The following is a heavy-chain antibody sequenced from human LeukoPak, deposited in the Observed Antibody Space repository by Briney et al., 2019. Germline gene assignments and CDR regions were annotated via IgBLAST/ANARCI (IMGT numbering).Heavy chain of an antibody. D-gene: IGHD2-21*01. J-gene: IGHJ4*02. CDR2: INGGGSAT. Sequence: PGGSLRLSCAASGFSFNSYSMSWVRQAPGKGLDWVSAINGGGSATSDADSVKGRFSISRDNSKNTVYLQMNSLRAEDTAIYYCARQVGNCGRGNCYSDSWGQGTLVTVSS. CDR1: GFSFNSYS. V-gene: IGHV3-23*01. CDR3: ARQVGNCGRGNCYSDS.